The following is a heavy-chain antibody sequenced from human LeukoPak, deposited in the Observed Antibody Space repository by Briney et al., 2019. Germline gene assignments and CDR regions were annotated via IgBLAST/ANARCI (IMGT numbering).Heavy chain of an antibody. D-gene: IGHD1-26*01. CDR3: AKDRTVGASYWYFDL. V-gene: IGHV3-74*01. CDR2: INSDGSST. CDR1: GFTFSSYW. Sequence: GGSLRLSCAASGFTFSSYWMHWVRQAPGKGLVWVSRINSDGSSTSYADSVKGRFTISRDSSKNTLFLHMNSLRVEDTAIYYCAKDRTVGASYWYFDLWGRGTLVTVSS. J-gene: IGHJ2*01.